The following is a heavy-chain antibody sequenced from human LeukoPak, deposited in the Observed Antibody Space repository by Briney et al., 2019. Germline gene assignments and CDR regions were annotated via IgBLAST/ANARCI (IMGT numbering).Heavy chain of an antibody. V-gene: IGHV4-4*09. CDR3: ARHRAEMATITDDAFDM. D-gene: IGHD5-24*01. CDR1: GSSIGTYS. J-gene: IGHJ3*02. CDR2: IYSTGST. Sequence: SETLSLTCTVSGSSIGTYSWSWIRQPPGKGREWVGYIYSTGSTHYNPSLKRRATMSLATSKNQFSLRLSSVTAAATAVFYCARHRAEMATITDDAFDMWGQGTMVTVSS.